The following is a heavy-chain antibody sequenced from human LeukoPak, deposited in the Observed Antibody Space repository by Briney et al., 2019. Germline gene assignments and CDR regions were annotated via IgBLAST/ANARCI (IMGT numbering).Heavy chain of an antibody. D-gene: IGHD3-22*01. CDR2: SKSDGST. J-gene: IGHJ1*01. Sequence: GGSLRLSCAASGCTFSSYWMHWVRQAAGKGLVGVSLSKSDGSTNYADSVKGRFTISRDNAKNTVSLQMNSLRAEDTGVYYCARAPSEIGGYYPEYFRHWGQGTLVTVSS. CDR1: GCTFSSYW. CDR3: ARAPSEIGGYYPEYFRH. V-gene: IGHV3-74*01.